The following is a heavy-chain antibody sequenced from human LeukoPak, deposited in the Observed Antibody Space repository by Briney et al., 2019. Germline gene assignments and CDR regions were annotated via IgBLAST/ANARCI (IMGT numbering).Heavy chain of an antibody. Sequence: GSLRPSCAASGFTFSSHWMSWVRQPPGKGLEWIGEINHSGSTNYNPSLKSRVTISVDTSKNQFSLKLSSVTAADTAVYYCARRNYYDSSGPLIDYWGQGTLVTVSS. V-gene: IGHV4-34*01. CDR1: GFTFSSHW. J-gene: IGHJ4*02. D-gene: IGHD3-22*01. CDR2: INHSGST. CDR3: ARRNYYDSSGPLIDY.